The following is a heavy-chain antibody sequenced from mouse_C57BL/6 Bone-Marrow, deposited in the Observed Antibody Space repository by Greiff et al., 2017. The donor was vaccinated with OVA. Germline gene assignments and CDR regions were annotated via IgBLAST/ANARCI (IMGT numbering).Heavy chain of an antibody. D-gene: IGHD3-2*02. V-gene: IGHV1-18*01. CDR3: ARRGGQLRQQDFDY. J-gene: IGHJ2*01. CDR2: INPNNGGT. CDR1: GYTFTDYN. Sequence: VQLQQSGPELVKPGASVKIPCKASGYTFTDYNMDWVKQSPGKSLEWIGDINPNNGGTIYNQKFKGKATLTVDKSSSTAYMELRSLTSEATADYYCARRGGQLRQQDFDYWGKGTTLTVSS.